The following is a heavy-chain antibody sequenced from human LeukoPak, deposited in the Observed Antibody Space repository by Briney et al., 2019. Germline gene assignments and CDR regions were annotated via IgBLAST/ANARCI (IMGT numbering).Heavy chain of an antibody. J-gene: IGHJ3*02. Sequence: GGSLRLSCAASGFTFSSYSMNWVRQAPGKGLEWVSSISSSSSYIYYADSVKGRFTISRDNAKNSLYLQMNSLRAEDTAVYYCARVHYDRDAFDIWGQGTMVTVSS. V-gene: IGHV3-21*01. D-gene: IGHD3-3*01. CDR2: ISSSSSYI. CDR3: ARVHYDRDAFDI. CDR1: GFTFSSYS.